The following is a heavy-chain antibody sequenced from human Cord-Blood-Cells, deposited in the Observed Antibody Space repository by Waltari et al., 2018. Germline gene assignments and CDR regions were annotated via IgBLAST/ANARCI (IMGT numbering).Heavy chain of an antibody. J-gene: IGHJ4*02. D-gene: IGHD5-12*01. CDR3: ARVRYGGSIRAFDY. CDR1: GYSISSGYY. V-gene: IGHV4-38-2*01. Sequence: QVQLQESGPGLVKPSETLSLTCAVSGYSISSGYYWGWIRQPPGKGLEWIGRIYHSGSTYYNPSLKSRVTISVDTSKNQFSLKLSSVTASDTAVYYCARVRYGGSIRAFDYWGQGTLVTVSS. CDR2: IYHSGST.